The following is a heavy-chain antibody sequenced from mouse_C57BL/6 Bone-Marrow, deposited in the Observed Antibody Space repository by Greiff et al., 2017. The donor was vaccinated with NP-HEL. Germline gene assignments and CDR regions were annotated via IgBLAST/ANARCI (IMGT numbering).Heavy chain of an antibody. D-gene: IGHD2-3*01. V-gene: IGHV1-9*01. CDR3: ARNPWLLRLDY. CDR2: ILPGSGST. J-gene: IGHJ2*01. CDR1: GYTFTGYW. Sequence: VQLQQSGAELMKPGASVKLSCKATGYTFTGYWIEWVKQRPGHGLEWIGEILPGSGSTNYNEKFQGKATFTADTSSNTASMQLSSLTTEDTAIDYSARNPWLLRLDYWGQGTTLTVSS.